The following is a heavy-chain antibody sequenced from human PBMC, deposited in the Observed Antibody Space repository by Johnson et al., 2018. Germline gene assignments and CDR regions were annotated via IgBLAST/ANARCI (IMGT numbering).Heavy chain of an antibody. Sequence: QVQLVQSGGGVVQXGRSLRLXCAASGFTFSSYGMHWVRQAPGKGLEWVAVISYDGSNKYYAVSLTGRFNISRDNSNNPLYLQMTSLTAEDTAVYYCPKDLLIKYLHGAFDIWGQGTMVNVSS. CDR3: PKDLLIKYLHGAFDI. CDR1: GFTFSSYG. CDR2: ISYDGSNK. V-gene: IGHV3-30*18. J-gene: IGHJ3*02. D-gene: IGHD2-8*01.